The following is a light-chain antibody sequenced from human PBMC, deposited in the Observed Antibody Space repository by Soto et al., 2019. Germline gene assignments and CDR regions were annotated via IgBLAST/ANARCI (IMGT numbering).Light chain of an antibody. CDR2: EVS. CDR1: SSDVGAYNY. CDR3: SSYTSSNTLVV. J-gene: IGLJ1*01. V-gene: IGLV2-14*01. Sequence: QSVLTQPASVSGSPGQSITISCTGTSSDVGAYNYVSWYQQHPGKAPKLMIYEVSSRPSGVSNRFSGSKSGNTAYLTISGLQAEDDADYYCSSYTSSNTLVVFGTGTKVTVL.